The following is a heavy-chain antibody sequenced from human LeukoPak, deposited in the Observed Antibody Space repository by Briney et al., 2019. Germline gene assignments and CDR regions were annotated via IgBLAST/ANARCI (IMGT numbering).Heavy chain of an antibody. CDR2: IRYDGSNK. D-gene: IGHD3-16*01. V-gene: IGHV3-30*02. J-gene: IGHJ6*03. CDR1: GFTFSSYG. CDR3: TGGDEYYYYYYMDV. Sequence: GGSLRLSCAASGFTFSSYGMHWVRQAPGKGLEWVAFIRYDGSNKYYADSVKGRFTISRDNSKNTLYLQMNSLRAEDTAVYYCTGGDEYYYYYYMDVWGKGTTVTVSS.